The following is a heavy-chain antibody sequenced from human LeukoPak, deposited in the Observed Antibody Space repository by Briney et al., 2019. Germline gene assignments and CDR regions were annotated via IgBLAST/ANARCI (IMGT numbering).Heavy chain of an antibody. CDR3: ARHSSGWYGYYYYGMDV. D-gene: IGHD6-19*01. J-gene: IGHJ6*02. CDR2: MNPNSGNT. V-gene: IGHV1-8*01. CDR1: GYTFTSYD. Sequence: ASVKVSCKASGYTFTSYDINWVRQATGRGLEWMGWMNPNSGNTGYAQKFQGRVTMTRNTSISTAYMELSSLRSEDTAVYYCARHSSGWYGYYYYGMDVWGQGTAVTVSS.